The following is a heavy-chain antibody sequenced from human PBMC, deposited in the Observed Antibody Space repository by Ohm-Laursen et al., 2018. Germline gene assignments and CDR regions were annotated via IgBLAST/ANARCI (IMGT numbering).Heavy chain of an antibody. J-gene: IGHJ6*02. CDR3: ARGRLASTKNPGMDV. V-gene: IGHV3-7*01. CDR2: INEFGSET. D-gene: IGHD5-24*01. Sequence: GSLRLSCTAPGFDLGYCWMSWVRQTPGKGLAWVANINEFGSETYYVDSVEGRFTISRDNAKNSLYLQMDSLRAEDTAVYYCARGRLASTKNPGMDVWGQGTRSPSP. CDR1: GFDLGYCW.